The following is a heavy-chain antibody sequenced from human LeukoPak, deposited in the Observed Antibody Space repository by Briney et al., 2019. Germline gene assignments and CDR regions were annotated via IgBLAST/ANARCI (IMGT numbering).Heavy chain of an antibody. CDR1: GYTFTSYG. CDR2: ISAYNGNT. J-gene: IGHJ6*03. CDR3: ARAPPSGYNCYYYYYMDV. V-gene: IGHV1-18*01. D-gene: IGHD3-3*01. Sequence: ASVKVSCKASGYTFTSYGISWVRQAPGQGLEWMGWISAYNGNTNYAQKLQGRVTMTTDTSTSTAYMELRSLRSDDTAVYYCARAPPSGYNCYYYYYMDVWGKGTTVTVSS.